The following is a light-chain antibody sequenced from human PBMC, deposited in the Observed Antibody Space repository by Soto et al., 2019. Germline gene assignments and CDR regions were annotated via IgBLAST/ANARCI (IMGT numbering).Light chain of an antibody. CDR1: QSISTW. J-gene: IGKJ1*01. Sequence: DIQMTQSPSTLSASVGDRVTITCRASQSISTWLAWYQQKSGKAPKLLIYDASILESGVPSRFSGNGSGTEFTLTISSLQPDDFATDYCQQYNSYPWTFGQGTKVEIK. CDR2: DAS. V-gene: IGKV1-5*01. CDR3: QQYNSYPWT.